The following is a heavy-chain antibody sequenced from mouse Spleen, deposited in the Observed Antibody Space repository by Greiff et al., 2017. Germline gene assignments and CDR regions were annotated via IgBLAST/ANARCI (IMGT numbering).Heavy chain of an antibody. CDR1: GYSFTGYY. CDR3: ARGLRGDFDY. Sequence: EVQLQQSGPELVKPGASVKISCKASGYSFTGYYMNWVKQSPEKSLEWIGEINPSTGGTTYNQKFKAKATLTVDKSSSTAYMQLKSLTSEDSAVYYCARGLRGDFDYWGQGTTLTVSS. J-gene: IGHJ2*01. V-gene: IGHV1-42*01. D-gene: IGHD3-3*01. CDR2: INPSTGGT.